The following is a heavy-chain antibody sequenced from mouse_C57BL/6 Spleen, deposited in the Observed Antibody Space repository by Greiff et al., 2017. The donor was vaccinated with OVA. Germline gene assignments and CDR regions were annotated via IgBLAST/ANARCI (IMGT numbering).Heavy chain of an antibody. CDR2: INPGSGGT. Sequence: VQLQQSGAELVRPGTSVKVSCKASGYAFTNYLIEWVKQRPGQGLEWIGVINPGSGGTNYNEKFKGKATLTADKSSSTAYMQLSSLTSEDSAVYFCARDYYGSSYGDYFDYWGQGTTLTVSS. V-gene: IGHV1-54*01. D-gene: IGHD1-1*01. CDR1: GYAFTNYL. CDR3: ARDYYGSSYGDYFDY. J-gene: IGHJ2*01.